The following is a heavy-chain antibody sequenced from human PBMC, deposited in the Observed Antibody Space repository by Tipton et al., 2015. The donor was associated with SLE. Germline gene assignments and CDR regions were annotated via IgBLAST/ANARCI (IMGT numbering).Heavy chain of an antibody. V-gene: IGHV4-38-2*02. CDR2: LYHIGST. CDR3: ARELDTFDI. J-gene: IGHJ3*02. CDR1: GYSIGSGYY. Sequence: TLSLTCTVSGYSIGSGYYWGWIRQPPGKGLEWIGSLYHIGSTYYNPSLKSRATMSVDTSKNHFSLKLISVTAADTAVYYCARELDTFDIWGQGTMVTVSS.